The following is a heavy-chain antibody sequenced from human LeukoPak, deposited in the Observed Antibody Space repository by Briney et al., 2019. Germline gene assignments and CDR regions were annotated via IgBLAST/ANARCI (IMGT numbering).Heavy chain of an antibody. D-gene: IGHD2-15*01. Sequence: ASVKVSCKASGGTFSSYAISWVRQAPGQGLEWMGGITPIFGTANYAQKFQGRVTITADKSTSTAYMELSSLRSEDTAVYYCARVGCSGGSCHSWFDYWGQGTLVTVSS. CDR3: ARVGCSGGSCHSWFDY. J-gene: IGHJ4*02. V-gene: IGHV1-69*06. CDR2: ITPIFGTA. CDR1: GGTFSSYA.